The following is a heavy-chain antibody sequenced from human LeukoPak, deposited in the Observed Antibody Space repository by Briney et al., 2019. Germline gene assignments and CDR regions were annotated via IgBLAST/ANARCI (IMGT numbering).Heavy chain of an antibody. V-gene: IGHV1-2*02. D-gene: IGHD3-3*01. CDR1: GYTFTGYY. Sequence: GASVKVSCKASGYTFTGYYMYWVRQAPGQGLEWMGWINPNSGGINYAQKFQGRVTMTRDTSISTAYMELSRLRSDDTAVYYCARGPKDVLRFLEWLEDVWGKGTTVTVSS. CDR3: ARGPKDVLRFLEWLEDV. J-gene: IGHJ6*04. CDR2: INPNSGGI.